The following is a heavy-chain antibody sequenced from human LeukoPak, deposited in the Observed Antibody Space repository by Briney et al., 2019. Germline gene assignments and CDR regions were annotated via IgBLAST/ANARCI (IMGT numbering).Heavy chain of an antibody. D-gene: IGHD6-13*01. V-gene: IGHV3-30-3*01. CDR2: ISYDGSNK. Sequence: GGSLRLSCAASGFTFSSYAMHWVRQAPGKGLEWVAVISYDGSNKYYADSVKGRFTISRDNSKNTLYLQMNSLRAEDTAVYYCARDSYLAAAGIGVPLFSGAFDIWGQGTMVTVSS. J-gene: IGHJ3*02. CDR1: GFTFSSYA. CDR3: ARDSYLAAAGIGVPLFSGAFDI.